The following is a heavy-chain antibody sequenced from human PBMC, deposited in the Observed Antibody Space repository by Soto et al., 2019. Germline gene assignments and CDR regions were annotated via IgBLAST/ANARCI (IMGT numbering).Heavy chain of an antibody. D-gene: IGHD3-22*01. CDR1: GGTFSSYA. J-gene: IGHJ4*02. CDR3: AREEYYYDSSGYQAY. CDR2: IIPIFGTA. Sequence: VTVSCKASGGTFSSYAISWVRQAPGQGLEWMGGIIPIFGTANYAQKFQGRVTITADESTSTAYMELSSLRSEDTAVYYCAREEYYYDSSGYQAYWGQGTLVTVSS. V-gene: IGHV1-69*13.